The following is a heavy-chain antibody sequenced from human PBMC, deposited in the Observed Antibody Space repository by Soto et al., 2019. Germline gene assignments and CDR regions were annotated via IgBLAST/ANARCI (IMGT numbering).Heavy chain of an antibody. Sequence: EVQLLESGGGLVQPGGSLRLSCAASGFTFSSYAMSWVRQAPGKGLEWVSAISGSGGSTYYADSVKGRFTISRDNSKNTLYLQMNSLRAEDTAVYYCAKDGELLWGYYYYYMDVWGKGTTVTVSS. CDR1: GFTFSSYA. CDR3: AKDGELLWGYYYYYMDV. CDR2: ISGSGGST. J-gene: IGHJ6*03. V-gene: IGHV3-23*01. D-gene: IGHD7-27*01.